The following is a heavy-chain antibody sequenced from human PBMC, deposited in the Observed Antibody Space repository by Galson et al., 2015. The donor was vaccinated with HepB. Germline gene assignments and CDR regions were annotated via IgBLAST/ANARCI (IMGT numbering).Heavy chain of an antibody. CDR2: INPNGGTT. J-gene: IGHJ4*02. V-gene: IGHV1-46*01. CDR3: AREARANYFDY. Sequence: SVKVSCKASGYTFTSYYMHWVRRAPGQGLEWMGVINPNGGTTAYAEKFQDRVTMTRDTSTSTVYMEVSSLTSEDAAVYFCAREARANYFDYWGQGTLVTVSS. CDR1: GYTFTSYY.